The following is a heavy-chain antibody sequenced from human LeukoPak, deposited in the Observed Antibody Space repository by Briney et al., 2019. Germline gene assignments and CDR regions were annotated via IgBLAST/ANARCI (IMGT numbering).Heavy chain of an antibody. CDR3: ARDNSVGDNAWWFDP. D-gene: IGHD1-26*01. J-gene: IGHJ5*02. CDR2: INPSGGST. CDR1: GYTFIRYY. V-gene: IGHV1-46*01. Sequence: GASVKVSCKASGYTFIRYYMYWVRQVPGQGLEWMGIINPSGGSTSYAQKFQGRLTMTRDTSTSTVYMELSSLRSEDTAVYYCARDNSVGDNAWWFDPWGQGTLVTVSS.